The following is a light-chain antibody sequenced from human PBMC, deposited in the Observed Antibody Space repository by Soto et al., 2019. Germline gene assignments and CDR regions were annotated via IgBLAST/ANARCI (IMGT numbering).Light chain of an antibody. J-gene: IGKJ4*01. CDR1: QGIRND. V-gene: IGKV1-17*01. Sequence: DIQMTQSPSSLSASVGDRVTITCRASQGIRNDLCWYQQQPGKAHKRLIYAASSLQSGVPSRFSGGGSGKEFTRSIRTVQPEAFATYYFLQHNSYPLLTFGGGTKVQIK. CDR3: LQHNSYPLLT. CDR2: AAS.